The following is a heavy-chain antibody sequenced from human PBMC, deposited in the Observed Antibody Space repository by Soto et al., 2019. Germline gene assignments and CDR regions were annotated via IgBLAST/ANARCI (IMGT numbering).Heavy chain of an antibody. D-gene: IGHD2-15*01. J-gene: IGHJ4*02. CDR1: GITFSSFA. Sequence: QVQLVESGGGVVQPGRSLTLSCAASGITFSSFAIHWVRQAPGKGLEWVAVISYDGSNKYYADSVKGRFTISRDNSQKPLSLQINILSAEDTAVYYCAKAPYPTGSLSPWYYFYYWGQGTLVTVSS. CDR3: AKAPYPTGSLSPWYYFYY. CDR2: ISYDGSNK. V-gene: IGHV3-30*04.